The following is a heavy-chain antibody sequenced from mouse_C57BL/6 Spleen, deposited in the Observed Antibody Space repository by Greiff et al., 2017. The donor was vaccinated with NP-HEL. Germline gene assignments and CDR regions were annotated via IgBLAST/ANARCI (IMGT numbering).Heavy chain of an antibody. CDR3: ARDGAQATSFAY. CDR2: ISYDGSN. Sequence: EVKLVESGPGLVKPSQSLSLTCSVTGYSITSGYYWNWIRQFPGNKLEWMGYISYDGSNNYNPSLKNRISITRDTSENQFFLKLNSVTTEDTATYYCARDGAQATSFAYWGQGTLVTVSA. V-gene: IGHV3-6*01. J-gene: IGHJ3*01. CDR1: GYSITSGYY. D-gene: IGHD3-2*02.